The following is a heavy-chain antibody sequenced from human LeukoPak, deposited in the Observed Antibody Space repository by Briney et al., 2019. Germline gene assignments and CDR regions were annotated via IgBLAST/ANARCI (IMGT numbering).Heavy chain of an antibody. CDR2: INPSGDYT. J-gene: IGHJ3*02. CDR3: ARPDSSGYQGGAFDI. V-gene: IGHV1-46*01. Sequence: ASVKVSCKAFGYIFTSYYMHWVRQAPGQGLEWMGTINPSGDYTTYAQKFQGRVTMTRDTSTSTVYMELSSLRSEDTAVYYCARPDSSGYQGGAFDIWGQGTMVTVSS. D-gene: IGHD3-22*01. CDR1: GYIFTSYY.